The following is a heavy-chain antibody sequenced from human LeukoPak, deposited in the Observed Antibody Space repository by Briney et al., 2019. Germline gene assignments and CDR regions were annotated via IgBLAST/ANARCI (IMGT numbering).Heavy chain of an antibody. CDR1: GGSISSYY. Sequence: SETLSLTCTVSGGSISSYYWSWIRQPPGKGLEWIGYIYTSGSTNYNPSLKSRVTISVDTSKNQFSLKLSFVTAADTAVYYCARQASDFWSGLMGFDPWGQGTLVTVSS. J-gene: IGHJ5*02. CDR2: IYTSGST. D-gene: IGHD3-3*01. CDR3: ARQASDFWSGLMGFDP. V-gene: IGHV4-4*09.